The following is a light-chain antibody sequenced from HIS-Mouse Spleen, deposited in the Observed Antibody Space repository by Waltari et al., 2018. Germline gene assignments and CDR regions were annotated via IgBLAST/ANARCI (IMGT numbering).Light chain of an antibody. CDR1: SSVVGGSKH. CDR3: CSYAGSYTWV. V-gene: IGLV2-11*01. J-gene: IGLJ3*02. Sequence: QSALTQPRPVSGSPGQSVTISCTGTSSVVGGSKHVPWYQQHPGKAPKLMIYDVSKRPSGVPDRFSGSKSGNTASLTISGLQAEDEADYYCCSYAGSYTWVFGGGTKLTVL. CDR2: DVS.